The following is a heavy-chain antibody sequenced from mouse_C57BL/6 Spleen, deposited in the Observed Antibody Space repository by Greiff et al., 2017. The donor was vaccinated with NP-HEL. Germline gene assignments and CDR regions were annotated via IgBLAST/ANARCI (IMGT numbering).Heavy chain of an antibody. CDR3: AREGELGTYWYFDV. D-gene: IGHD4-1*01. CDR1: GFTFSSYA. J-gene: IGHJ1*03. Sequence: EVMLVESGGGLVKPGGSLKLSCAASGFTFSSYAMSWVRQTPEKRLEWVATISDGGSYTYYPDNVKGRFTISRDNAKNNLYLQMSHLKSEDTAMYYCAREGELGTYWYFDVWGTGTTVTVSS. CDR2: ISDGGSYT. V-gene: IGHV5-4*01.